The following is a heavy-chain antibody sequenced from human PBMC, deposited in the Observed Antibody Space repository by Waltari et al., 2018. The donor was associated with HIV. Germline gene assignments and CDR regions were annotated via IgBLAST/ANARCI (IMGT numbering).Heavy chain of an antibody. Sequence: EVQLVESGGGLVQPGGPLRLSCAASAFTFSSYSMNWVRRAPGKGLEWVSYISSSGSTIYYADSVRGRFTISRDNAKNSLYLQLNSLRAEDTAVYYCARDYSGTYADFDYWGQGTLVTVSS. CDR2: ISSSGSTI. V-gene: IGHV3-48*01. J-gene: IGHJ4*02. D-gene: IGHD1-26*01. CDR1: AFTFSSYS. CDR3: ARDYSGTYADFDY.